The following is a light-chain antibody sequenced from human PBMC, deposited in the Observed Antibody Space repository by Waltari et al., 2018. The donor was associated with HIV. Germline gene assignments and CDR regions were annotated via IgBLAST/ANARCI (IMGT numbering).Light chain of an antibody. V-gene: IGLV1-40*01. CDR1: NSTIGSVYD. Sequence: QSVLTQPPSVSGAPGPRVTISCTGSNSTIGSVYDVHWYQQVPGTVPKLLIYGNSNRPSGVPDRISGSKSGSSASLAISGLQADDEADYYCQSYDSSLSGFIFGTGTRVTVL. CDR2: GNS. J-gene: IGLJ1*01. CDR3: QSYDSSLSGFI.